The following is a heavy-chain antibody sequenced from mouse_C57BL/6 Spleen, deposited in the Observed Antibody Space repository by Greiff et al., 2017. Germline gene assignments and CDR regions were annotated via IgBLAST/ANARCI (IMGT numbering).Heavy chain of an antibody. CDR1: GYSITSGYY. J-gene: IGHJ4*01. CDR3: ARRRELDY. CDR2: ISYDGSN. V-gene: IGHV3-6*01. Sequence: VQLQQSGPGLVKPSQSLSLTCSVTGYSITSGYYWNWIRQFPGNKLEWMGYISYDGSNNYNPSLKNRISITRDTSKNQFFLKLNSVTTEDTATYDCARRRELDYWGQGTSVTVSS.